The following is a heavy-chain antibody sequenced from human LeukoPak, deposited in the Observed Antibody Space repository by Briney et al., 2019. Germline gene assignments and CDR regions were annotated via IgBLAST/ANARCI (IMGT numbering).Heavy chain of an antibody. CDR1: GGSISSGSYY. V-gene: IGHV4-61*02. D-gene: IGHD2/OR15-2a*01. J-gene: IGHJ3*02. CDR2: IYTSGST. Sequence: PSQTVSLTCTVSGGSISSGSYYWSWIRQPAGKGLEWIGRIYTSGSTNYNPSLKSRVTISVDTSKNQFSLKLSSVTAADTAVYYCARDFSAAFDIWGQGTMVTVSS. CDR3: ARDFSAAFDI.